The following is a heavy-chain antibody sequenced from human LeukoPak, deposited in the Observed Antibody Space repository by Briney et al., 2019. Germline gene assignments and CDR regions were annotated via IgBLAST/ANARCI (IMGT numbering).Heavy chain of an antibody. D-gene: IGHD3-10*01. CDR1: GFTFSSYA. CDR3: ARDRRVRGVIITEYFDY. J-gene: IGHJ4*02. V-gene: IGHV3-30*04. CDR2: ISYDGSNK. Sequence: GGSLRLSCAASGFTFSSYAMHWVRQAPGKGLEWVAVISYDGSNKSYADSVKGRFTISRDNSKNTLYLQMNSLRAEDTAVYYCARDRRVRGVIITEYFDYWGQGTLVTVSS.